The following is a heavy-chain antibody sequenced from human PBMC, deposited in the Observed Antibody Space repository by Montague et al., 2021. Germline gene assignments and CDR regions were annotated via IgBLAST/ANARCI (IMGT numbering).Heavy chain of an antibody. D-gene: IGHD2-15*01. J-gene: IGHJ4*02. V-gene: IGHV4-38-2*02. Sequence: SETLSLTCNVSGYSITSGYYWGWIRPSPERGLEWIGSVSHTGGTYYRPSLKRRATISVDTSKNQVPLRLNSVIAAGTALYYSARIRGGDYSVSWGQGILVTVSP. CDR1: GYSITSGYY. CDR3: ARIRGGDYSVS. CDR2: VSHTGGT.